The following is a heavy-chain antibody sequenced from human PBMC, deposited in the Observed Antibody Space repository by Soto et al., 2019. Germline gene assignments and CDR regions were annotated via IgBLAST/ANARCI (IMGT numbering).Heavy chain of an antibody. CDR1: GFTFSSYA. V-gene: IGHV3-23*01. J-gene: IGHJ6*02. CDR3: AKVSAPDIVVVPAYYGMDV. Sequence: GGSLRLSCAASGFTFSSYAMSWVSQAPGKGLEWVSAISGSGGSTYYADSMKGRFTTSRDNSKNTLYLQMNSLRAEDTAVDYCAKVSAPDIVVVPAYYGMDVWGQGTTVTVSS. CDR2: ISGSGGST. D-gene: IGHD2-2*01.